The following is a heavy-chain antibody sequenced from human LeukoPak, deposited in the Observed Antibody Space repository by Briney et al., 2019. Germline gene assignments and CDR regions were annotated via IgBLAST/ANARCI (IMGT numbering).Heavy chain of an antibody. Sequence: GGSLRLSCAASGFTFSSYEMNWVRQAPGRGLEWVSYISSSSSYIYYADSVKGRFTISRDNAKNSLYLQMNSLRAEDTAVYYCARGRSLADPWGQGTLVTVSS. CDR3: ARGRSLADP. CDR1: GFTFSSYE. V-gene: IGHV3-21*05. J-gene: IGHJ5*02. CDR2: ISSSSSYI.